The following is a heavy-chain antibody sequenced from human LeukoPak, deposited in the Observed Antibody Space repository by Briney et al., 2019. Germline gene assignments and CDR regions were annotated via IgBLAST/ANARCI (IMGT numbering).Heavy chain of an antibody. D-gene: IGHD3-22*01. Sequence: SETLSLTCTVSGGSISSYYWNWIRQPPGKGLEWIGEINHSGSTNYNPSLKSRVTISVDTSKNQFSLKLSSVTAADTAVYYCARLRLYYYDSSGKGWFDPWGQGTLVTVSS. CDR3: ARLRLYYYDSSGKGWFDP. CDR2: INHSGST. CDR1: GGSISSYY. V-gene: IGHV4-34*01. J-gene: IGHJ5*02.